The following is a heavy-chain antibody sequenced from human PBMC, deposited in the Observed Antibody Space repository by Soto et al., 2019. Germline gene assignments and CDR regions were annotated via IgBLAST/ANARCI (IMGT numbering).Heavy chain of an antibody. Sequence: SETLSLTCTVSGGSISRGGYYWSWIRQNPGKGLEWIGYTYNSVSTYYNPSLKSRVTISLDTSKNLFSLNLKSVTAADTAVYYCTRGPSGDKVDFWGQGLLVTVSS. J-gene: IGHJ4*02. CDR1: GGSISRGGYY. CDR3: TRGPSGDKVDF. CDR2: TYNSVST. D-gene: IGHD7-27*01. V-gene: IGHV4-30-4*08.